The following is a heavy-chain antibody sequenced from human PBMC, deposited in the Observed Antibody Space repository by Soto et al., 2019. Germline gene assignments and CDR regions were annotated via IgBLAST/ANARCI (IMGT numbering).Heavy chain of an antibody. D-gene: IGHD3-10*01. CDR3: AKEPPGSHNYFDY. V-gene: IGHV3-23*01. CDR2: ITGSGSRS. Sequence: GGSLRLSCAASGFTFSSHAMSWVRQAPGEGLEWVSDITGSGSRSNYADSVKGRFTISRDNSKNTLNLQMNSLRAEDTAVYFCAKEPPGSHNYFDYWGQGTLVTV. J-gene: IGHJ4*02. CDR1: GFTFSSHA.